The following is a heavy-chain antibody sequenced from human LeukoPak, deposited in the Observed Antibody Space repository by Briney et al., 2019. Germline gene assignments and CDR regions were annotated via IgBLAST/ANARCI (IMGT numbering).Heavy chain of an antibody. Sequence: SETLSLTCTVSGGSISSYYWSWIRQPPGKGLEWIGYIYYSGSTNYNPSLKSRVTISVDTSKNQFSLKLSSVTAADTAVYYCARARANYDYVWGSYRHDIDYWGQGTLVTVSS. D-gene: IGHD3-16*02. J-gene: IGHJ4*02. CDR3: ARARANYDYVWGSYRHDIDY. V-gene: IGHV4-59*01. CDR2: IYYSGST. CDR1: GGSISSYY.